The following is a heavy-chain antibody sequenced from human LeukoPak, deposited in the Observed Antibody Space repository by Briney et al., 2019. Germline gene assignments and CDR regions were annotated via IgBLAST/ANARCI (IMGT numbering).Heavy chain of an antibody. J-gene: IGHJ4*02. V-gene: IGHV3-23*01. CDR3: AKIQGYYFDY. Sequence: QSGGSLRLSCAASGFTFSSYAMRWVRQAPGKGLEWVSAISSSGGSTYYADSVKGRFTTSRDNSKNTLYLQMNSMRAGDTAVYYCAKIQGYYFDYWGQGTLVTVSS. D-gene: IGHD5-18*01. CDR1: GFTFSSYA. CDR2: ISSSGGST.